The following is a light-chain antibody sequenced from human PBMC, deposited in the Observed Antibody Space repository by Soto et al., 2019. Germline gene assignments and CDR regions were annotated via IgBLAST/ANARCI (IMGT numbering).Light chain of an antibody. V-gene: IGKV1-39*01. CDR1: QTICSN. CDR3: QQSFSASIT. CDR2: AAS. J-gene: IGKJ5*01. Sequence: DIQMTQSPSSLSASVGDRVTITCRASQTICSNLNWYQQKPGKDPKLLIFAASSLQRGVPSRFSGSGSGTDFTLTISSLQPEDFATYSCQQSFSASITFRQGTRLEIK.